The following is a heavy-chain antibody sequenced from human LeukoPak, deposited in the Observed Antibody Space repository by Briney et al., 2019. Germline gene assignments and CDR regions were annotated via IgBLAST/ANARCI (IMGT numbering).Heavy chain of an antibody. CDR3: ARDRPSNYYDSSGFPFDP. CDR2: ISAYNGNT. D-gene: IGHD3-22*01. Sequence: ASVKVSCKASGYTFTSYGISWVRQAPGQGLEWMGWISAYNGNTNYAQKLQGRVTMTTDTSTSTAYMELRSLRSDDTAVYYCARDRPSNYYDSSGFPFDPWGQGTLVTVSS. J-gene: IGHJ5*02. V-gene: IGHV1-18*01. CDR1: GYTFTSYG.